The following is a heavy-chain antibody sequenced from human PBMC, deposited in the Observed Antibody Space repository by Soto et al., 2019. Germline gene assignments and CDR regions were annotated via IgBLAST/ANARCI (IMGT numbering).Heavy chain of an antibody. D-gene: IGHD6-19*01. Sequence: QLQLQESGPGLVKPSETLSLTCTVSGGSISSSSYYWGWIRQPPGKGLEWIGSIYYSGSTYYNPSLKSRVTISVDTSKNQFSLKLSSVTAADTAVYYCARHIIAVAESGWFDPWGQGTLVTVSS. CDR1: GGSISSSSYY. CDR2: IYYSGST. V-gene: IGHV4-39*01. CDR3: ARHIIAVAESGWFDP. J-gene: IGHJ5*02.